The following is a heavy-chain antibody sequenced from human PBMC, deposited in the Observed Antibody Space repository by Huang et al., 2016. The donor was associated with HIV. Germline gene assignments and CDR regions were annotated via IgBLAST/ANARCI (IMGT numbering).Heavy chain of an antibody. D-gene: IGHD1-26*01. CDR2: IYYSGSA. J-gene: IGHJ5*02. Sequence: QLQLQESGPGLVKPSETLFLTCTFSGGSISSTNYYWGWIRQPPGKGLELIGSIYYSGSAHYNPSRKSRLTLSADESNNRRSLKLTSVTAADTAVYYCAHPGFSGTYDPWGQGTLVSVTS. V-gene: IGHV4-39*01. CDR3: AHPGFSGTYDP. CDR1: GGSISSTNYY.